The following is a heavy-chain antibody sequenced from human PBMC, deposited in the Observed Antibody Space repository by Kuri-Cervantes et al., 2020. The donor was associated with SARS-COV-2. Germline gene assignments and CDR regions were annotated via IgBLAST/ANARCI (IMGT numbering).Heavy chain of an antibody. CDR1: GYTFSSYG. CDR3: ARDPRHYDFWSGHPYFDY. CDR2: ISTFNANI. J-gene: IGHJ4*02. V-gene: IGHV1-18*01. Sequence: ASVKVSCKASGYTFSSYGISWFQQAPGQGLEWMGWISTFNANINYAQKFRGRVSMTTDTSTTTTYLEVRSLRSDDTAVFYCARDPRHYDFWSGHPYFDYWGQGTLVTVSS. D-gene: IGHD3-3*01.